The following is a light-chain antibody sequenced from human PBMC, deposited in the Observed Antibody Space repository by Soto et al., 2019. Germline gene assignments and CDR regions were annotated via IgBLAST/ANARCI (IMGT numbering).Light chain of an antibody. CDR2: WAS. CDR3: QQYYSTPDT. J-gene: IGKJ2*01. V-gene: IGKV4-1*01. Sequence: DIVMTQSPDSLAVSLGERATINCKSSQSVLYSSNNKNYLAWYQQKPGQPPKLLIYWASTRESGVPDRFSGSGSGTDFTLTISSLQADDVAVYYCQQYYSTPDTFGQGTKLDIK. CDR1: QSVLYSSNNKNY.